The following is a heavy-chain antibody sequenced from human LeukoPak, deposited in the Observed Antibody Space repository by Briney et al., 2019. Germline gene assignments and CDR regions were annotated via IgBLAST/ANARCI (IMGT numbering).Heavy chain of an antibody. V-gene: IGHV4-34*01. CDR3: ARRGYSGSYYYFDY. Sequence: SETLSLTCAVYGGSFSDYYWSWIRQPPGKGLEWIGEINHSGSTNYNPSLKSRVTISVHTSKNQFSLKLSSVTAADTAVYYCARRGYSGSYYYFDYWGQGTLVTVSS. CDR2: INHSGST. D-gene: IGHD1-26*01. J-gene: IGHJ4*02. CDR1: GGSFSDYY.